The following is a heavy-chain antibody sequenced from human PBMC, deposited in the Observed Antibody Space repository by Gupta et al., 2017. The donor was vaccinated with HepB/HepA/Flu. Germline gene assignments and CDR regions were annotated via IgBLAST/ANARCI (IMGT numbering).Heavy chain of an antibody. J-gene: IGHJ4*02. CDR2: ISHDEKNQ. Sequence: QVQLVESGGGVVKPGRSLRLSCAASGFTFSTYAIHWVRQAPGKGLECVAVISHDEKNQYYADSVKGRFTISRDNSKNMLFLQMTGLRVEDTAVYYCARDGENGYNDLDSWGQGTLVTVSS. CDR1: GFTFSTYA. D-gene: IGHD5-24*01. CDR3: ARDGENGYNDLDS. V-gene: IGHV3-30*04.